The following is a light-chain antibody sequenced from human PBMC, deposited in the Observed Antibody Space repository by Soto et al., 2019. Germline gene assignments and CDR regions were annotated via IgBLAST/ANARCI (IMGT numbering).Light chain of an antibody. CDR2: EVS. CDR3: ASYTTTSTRV. CDR1: SSDVGAYDY. Sequence: QSVLTQPPSVSGSPGQSIAISCTGTSSDVGAYDYVSWYQQHPDKAPKLMIYEVSNRPSGVSDRFSGSKSVNTATLTISGLQAEDEADYYCASYTTTSTRVFGTGTKLTVL. V-gene: IGLV2-14*03. J-gene: IGLJ1*01.